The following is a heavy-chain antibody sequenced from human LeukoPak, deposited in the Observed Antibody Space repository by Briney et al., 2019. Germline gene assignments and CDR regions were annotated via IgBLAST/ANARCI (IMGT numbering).Heavy chain of an antibody. V-gene: IGHV3-53*01. CDR3: ARADGGFSGYATYYYYYYMDV. D-gene: IGHD5-12*01. Sequence: PGGSLRLSCAASGFTVSGNYMSWVRQAPGKRLEWVSVIYSGGDTYYADSAKGRFTLSRDSSKNTLYLQMNSLRAEDTAVYYCARADGGFSGYATYYYYYYMDVWGKGTTVTVSS. CDR1: GFTVSGNY. CDR2: IYSGGDT. J-gene: IGHJ6*03.